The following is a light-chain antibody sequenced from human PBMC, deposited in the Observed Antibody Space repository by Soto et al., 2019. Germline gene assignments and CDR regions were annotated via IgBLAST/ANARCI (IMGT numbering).Light chain of an antibody. V-gene: IGLV3-27*01. J-gene: IGLJ3*02. CDR3: YAAADNILV. CDR2: KDR. CDR1: VLSKKY. Sequence: SYELTQPSSVSVSPGQTARITCSGAVLSKKYVRWFQQKPGQAPVLLIYKDRERPSGVPERFSGSSSGTTVTLTISGAHVEDEADYYCYAAADNILVFGGGTKLTVL.